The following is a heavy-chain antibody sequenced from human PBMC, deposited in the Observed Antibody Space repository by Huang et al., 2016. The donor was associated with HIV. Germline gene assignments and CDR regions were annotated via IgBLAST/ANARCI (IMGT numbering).Heavy chain of an antibody. CDR2: IRYEGSRK. V-gene: IGHV3-30*02. Sequence: QVQLVESGGGVVQPGGSLRLSCAASGFKFSGFGINWVRQSPGKGLEWVGFIRYEGSRKYSRDSVKGRFTISRDNTRNSVYLQMKRLRVEDTAVYYCAKDLAGYSASYMAHWGQGTLVTVSS. D-gene: IGHD5-12*01. CDR1: GFKFSGFG. CDR3: AKDLAGYSASYMAH. J-gene: IGHJ4*02.